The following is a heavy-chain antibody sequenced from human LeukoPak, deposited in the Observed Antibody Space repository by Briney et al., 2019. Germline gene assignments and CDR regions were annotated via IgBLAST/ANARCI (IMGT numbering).Heavy chain of an antibody. V-gene: IGHV4-34*01. CDR3: ARFHWNYEPY. D-gene: IGHD1-7*01. CDR1: GRSFSGYY. Sequence: SETLSLTCTVYGRSFSGYYWTWIRQPPGKGLEWIGEIGHSGTSTYNPSLKSRVTISVDTSKNQFSLKLRFVTAADTAVYYCARFHWNYEPYWGQGTLVTASS. CDR2: IGHSGTS. J-gene: IGHJ4*02.